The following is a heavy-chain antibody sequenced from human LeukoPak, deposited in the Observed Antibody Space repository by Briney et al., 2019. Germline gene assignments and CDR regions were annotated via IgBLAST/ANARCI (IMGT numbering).Heavy chain of an antibody. J-gene: IGHJ4*02. Sequence: ASVKVSCKASGYTFTSYGISWVRQAPGQGLEWMGWISAYNGNTNYAQKLQGRVTMTTDTSTSTAYMELRSLRSDDTAVYYCARDYYDSSGYYYVGILGIGGDYWGQGTLVTVSS. D-gene: IGHD3-22*01. CDR2: ISAYNGNT. V-gene: IGHV1-18*01. CDR1: GYTFTSYG. CDR3: ARDYYDSSGYYYVGILGIGGDY.